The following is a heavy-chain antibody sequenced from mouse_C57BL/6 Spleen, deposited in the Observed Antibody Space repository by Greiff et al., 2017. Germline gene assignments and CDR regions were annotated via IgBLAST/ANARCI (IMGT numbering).Heavy chain of an antibody. Sequence: QVQLQQPGAELVKPGASVKMSCKASGYTFTSYWITWVKQRPGQGLEWIGDIYPGSGSTNYNEKFKSKATLTVDTSSSPAYMQLSSLTSEDSAVYYCARPIHYYGSGYGFDYWGQGTTLTVSS. D-gene: IGHD1-1*01. CDR2: IYPGSGST. V-gene: IGHV1-55*01. J-gene: IGHJ2*01. CDR1: GYTFTSYW. CDR3: ARPIHYYGSGYGFDY.